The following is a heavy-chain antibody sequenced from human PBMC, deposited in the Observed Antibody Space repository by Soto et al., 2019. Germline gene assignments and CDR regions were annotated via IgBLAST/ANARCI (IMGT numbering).Heavy chain of an antibody. CDR2: IYHSGGT. J-gene: IGHJ4*02. CDR1: GGSISGGGYS. CDR3: ARGGYSGFHFMFDY. V-gene: IGHV4-30-2*01. D-gene: IGHD5-12*01. Sequence: SSETLSLTCAVSGGSISGGGYSWNWIRQPPGKGLEYIGYIYHSGGTYYNPSLRSRVNISVDKSKNHFTLKLSSVTAADTAVYYCARGGYSGFHFMFDYWGQGALVTVSS.